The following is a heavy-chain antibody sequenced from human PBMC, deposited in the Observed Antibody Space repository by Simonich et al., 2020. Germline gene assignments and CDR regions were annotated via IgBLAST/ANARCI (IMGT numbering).Heavy chain of an antibody. V-gene: IGHV1-2*02. CDR3: ARDPVVPAAIRNAFDI. J-gene: IGHJ3*02. Sequence: QVQLVQSGAEVKKPGASVKVSCKASGYTFTGYYMHWVRQAPGQGLEWMGWRNPNSGGTNYAQKFQGRVTMTRDTSISTAYMELSRLRSDDTAVYYCARDPVVPAAIRNAFDIWGQGTMVTVSS. CDR1: GYTFTGYY. D-gene: IGHD2-2*01. CDR2: RNPNSGGT.